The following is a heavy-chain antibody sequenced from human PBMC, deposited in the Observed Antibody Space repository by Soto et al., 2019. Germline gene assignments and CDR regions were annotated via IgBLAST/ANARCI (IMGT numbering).Heavy chain of an antibody. J-gene: IGHJ5*02. Sequence: QVQLVESGGGVVQPGRSLRLSCAASGFTFSSYGMHWVRQAPGKGLEWVAVISYDGSNKYYADSVKGRFTISRDNSKNTLYLQRNSLRAEDTAVYYCAKGGGSKYSSSSWFDPWGQGTLVTVSS. CDR2: ISYDGSNK. V-gene: IGHV3-30*18. CDR3: AKGGGSKYSSSSWFDP. D-gene: IGHD6-6*01. CDR1: GFTFSSYG.